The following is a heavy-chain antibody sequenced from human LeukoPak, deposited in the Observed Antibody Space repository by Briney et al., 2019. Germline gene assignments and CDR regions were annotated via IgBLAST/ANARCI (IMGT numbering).Heavy chain of an antibody. J-gene: IGHJ6*03. CDR1: GFTFSSYA. CDR3: AKGCTVGYYYYYYYMDV. Sequence: GGSLRLSCAASGFTFSSYAMSWVRQAPGKGLEWVSAISGSGGSTYYADSVRGRFTISRDNSKNTLYLQMNSLRAEDTAVYYCAKGCTVGYYYYYYYMDVWGKGTTVTVSS. D-gene: IGHD4-23*01. V-gene: IGHV3-23*01. CDR2: ISGSGGST.